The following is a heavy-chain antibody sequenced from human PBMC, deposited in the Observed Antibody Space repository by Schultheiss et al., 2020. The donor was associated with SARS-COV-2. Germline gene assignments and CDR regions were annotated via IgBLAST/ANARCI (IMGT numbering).Heavy chain of an antibody. D-gene: IGHD1-26*01. J-gene: IGHJ5*02. CDR1: GGSFSGYY. CDR2: INHSGST. V-gene: IGHV4-34*01. Sequence: SQTLSLTCAVYGGSFSGYYWSWIRQPPGKGLEWIGEINHSGSTNYNPSLKSRVTISVDTSKNQFSLKLSSVTAADTAVYYCARGASVGAAGWFDPWGQGTLVTVSS. CDR3: ARGASVGAAGWFDP.